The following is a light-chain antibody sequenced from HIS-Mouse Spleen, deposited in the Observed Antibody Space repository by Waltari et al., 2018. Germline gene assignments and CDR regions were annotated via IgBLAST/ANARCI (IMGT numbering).Light chain of an antibody. CDR1: ALPKKY. CDR2: EDS. CDR3: YSTDSNGNHRV. J-gene: IGLJ2*01. Sequence: SYELTQPPSVSVSPGQTARIPCSGDALPKKYAYWYQQKSGQAPVLVIYEDSKRPSGIPERFSGSSSGTMATLTISGAQVEDEADYYCYSTDSNGNHRVFGGGTKLTVL. V-gene: IGLV3-10*01.